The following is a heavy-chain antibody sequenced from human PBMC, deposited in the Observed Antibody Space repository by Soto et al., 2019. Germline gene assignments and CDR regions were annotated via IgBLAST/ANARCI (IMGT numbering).Heavy chain of an antibody. Sequence: QVQLQESGPGLVKPSETLSLTCTVSGGSISSYYWSWIRQPPGKGLEWIGYIYYSGSTNYNPSLKSRVTISVDTSKNQFSLKLSSVTAADTAVYYCARQLRYCSSTSCSDAFDIWGQGTMVTVSS. CDR3: ARQLRYCSSTSCSDAFDI. V-gene: IGHV4-59*08. CDR2: IYYSGST. J-gene: IGHJ3*02. CDR1: GGSISSYY. D-gene: IGHD2-2*01.